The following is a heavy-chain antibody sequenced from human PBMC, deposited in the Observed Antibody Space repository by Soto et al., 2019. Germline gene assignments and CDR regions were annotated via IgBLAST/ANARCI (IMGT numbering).Heavy chain of an antibody. CDR2: IYYSGGT. D-gene: IGHD2-15*01. V-gene: IGHV4-59*08. J-gene: IGHJ3*02. Sequence: QVQLQESGPGLVKPSETLSLTCTVSGGSISSYYWSWIRQPPGKGLEWIGYIYYSGGTNYNPSLKSRVTISVDTSKNQFSLKLSSVTAADTAVYYCARQEAAHAFDIWGQGTMVTVSS. CDR1: GGSISSYY. CDR3: ARQEAAHAFDI.